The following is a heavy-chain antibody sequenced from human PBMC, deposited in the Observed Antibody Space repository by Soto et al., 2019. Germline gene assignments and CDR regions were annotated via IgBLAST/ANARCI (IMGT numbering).Heavy chain of an antibody. CDR2: ISYDGSNK. D-gene: IGHD2-15*01. J-gene: IGHJ6*02. CDR3: AKDMVVVVVAAPMDV. CDR1: GFTFSSYG. Sequence: GGSLRLSCAASGFTFSSYGMHWVRQAPGKGLEWVAVISYDGSNKYYADSVKGRFTISRDNSKNTLYLQMNSLRAEDTAVYYCAKDMVVVVVAAPMDVWVQGTTVTVSS. V-gene: IGHV3-30*18.